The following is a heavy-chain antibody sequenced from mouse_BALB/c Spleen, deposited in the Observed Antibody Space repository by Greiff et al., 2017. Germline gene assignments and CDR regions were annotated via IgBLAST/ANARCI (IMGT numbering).Heavy chain of an antibody. D-gene: IGHD1-1*01. CDR3: ARDTTVGAKRYFDV. J-gene: IGHJ1*01. CDR2: ISYDGSN. Sequence: DVQLQESGPGLVKPSQSLSLTCSVTGYSITSGYYWNWIRQFPGNKLEWMGYISYDGSNNYNPSLKNRISITRDTSKNQFFLKLNSVTTEDTATYYCARDTTVGAKRYFDVWGAGTTVTVSS. CDR1: GYSITSGYY. V-gene: IGHV3-6*02.